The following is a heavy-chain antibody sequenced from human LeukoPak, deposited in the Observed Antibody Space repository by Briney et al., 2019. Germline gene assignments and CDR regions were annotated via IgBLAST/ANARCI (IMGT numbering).Heavy chain of an antibody. CDR2: ISGSGGST. J-gene: IGHJ4*02. V-gene: IGHV3-23*01. Sequence: PGGSLRLSCAASGFTFSSYAMSWVRQAPGKGLEWVSAISGSGGSTYYADSVKGRFTISRDNSKNTLYLQMNSLRAEGTAVYYCAKGEWRWLQLRSFPDYWGQGTLVTVSS. D-gene: IGHD5-24*01. CDR3: AKGEWRWLQLRSFPDY. CDR1: GFTFSSYA.